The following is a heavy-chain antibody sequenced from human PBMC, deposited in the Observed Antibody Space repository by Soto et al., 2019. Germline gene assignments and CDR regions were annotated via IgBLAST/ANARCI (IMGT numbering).Heavy chain of an antibody. Sequence: PSETLSLTCAVSDGSISSSNWWSWVRQPPGKGLEWIGEIYHSGSTNYNPSLKSRVTISVDKSKNQFSLKLSSVTAADTAVYYCARVIYYDSSGNSGDDAFDIWGQGTMVTVSS. V-gene: IGHV4-4*02. CDR1: DGSISSSNW. J-gene: IGHJ3*02. D-gene: IGHD3-22*01. CDR3: ARVIYYDSSGNSGDDAFDI. CDR2: IYHSGST.